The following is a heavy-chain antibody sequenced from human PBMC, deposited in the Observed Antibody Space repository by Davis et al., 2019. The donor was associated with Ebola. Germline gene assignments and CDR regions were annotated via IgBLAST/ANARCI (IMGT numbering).Heavy chain of an antibody. CDR1: GGSISSSNW. CDR3: ASGLVIAVWEFDY. J-gene: IGHJ4*02. V-gene: IGHV4-61*05. D-gene: IGHD6-19*01. CDR2: IYYSGST. Sequence: SETLSLTCAVSGGSISSSNWWSWIRQPPGKGLEWIGYIYYSGSTNYNPSLKSRVTISVDKSKNQFSLKLSSVTAADTAVYYCASGLVIAVWEFDYWGQGTLVTVSS.